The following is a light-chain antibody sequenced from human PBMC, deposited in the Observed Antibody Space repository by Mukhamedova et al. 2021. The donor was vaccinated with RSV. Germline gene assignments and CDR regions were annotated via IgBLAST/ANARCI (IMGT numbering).Light chain of an antibody. Sequence: VTISCTGSSSDVGAYNYVSWYQQHPGKAPKLIIYEVSKRPSGVPDRFSGSKSGNTASLTVSGLQAEDEADYYCRSYAGSNNYVFG. J-gene: IGLJ1*01. CDR3: RSYAGSNNYV. CDR1: SSDVGAYNY. CDR2: EVS. V-gene: IGLV2-8*01.